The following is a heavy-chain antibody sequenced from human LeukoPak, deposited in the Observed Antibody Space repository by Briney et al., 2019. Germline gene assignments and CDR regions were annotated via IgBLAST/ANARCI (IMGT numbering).Heavy chain of an antibody. Sequence: SETLSLTCTVSGGSISSSSYYWGLIRQPPGKGLEWIGSIYYSGSTYHNPSLKSRVTISVDTSKNQFSLKLSSVTAADTAVYYCARISSGPALVDYWGQGTLVTVSS. CDR3: ARISSGPALVDY. CDR1: GGSISSSSYY. J-gene: IGHJ4*02. V-gene: IGHV4-39*01. D-gene: IGHD6-19*01. CDR2: IYYSGST.